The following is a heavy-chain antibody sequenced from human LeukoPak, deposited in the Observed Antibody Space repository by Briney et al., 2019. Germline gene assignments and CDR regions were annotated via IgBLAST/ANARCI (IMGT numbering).Heavy chain of an antibody. J-gene: IGHJ5*02. D-gene: IGHD3-3*01. V-gene: IGHV4-61*02. CDR3: ARVGFAINWFDP. CDR2: IYTSGST. CDR1: GGSISSGSYY. Sequence: SETLSLTCTVSGGSISSGSYYWSWIRQPAGKGLEWIGRIYTSGSTNYNPSLKSRVTISVDTSKNQFSLKLSSVTAADTAVYYCARVGFAINWFDPWGQGTLVTVSS.